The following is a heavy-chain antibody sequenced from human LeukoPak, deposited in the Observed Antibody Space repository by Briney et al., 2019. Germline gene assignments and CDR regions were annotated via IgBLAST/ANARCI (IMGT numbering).Heavy chain of an antibody. CDR1: GGSFSGYY. D-gene: IGHD2-2*02. J-gene: IGHJ4*02. CDR3: ARGTVTPDHIVVVPAAIHFDY. Sequence: SETLSLTCAVYGGSFSGYYWSWIRQPPGKGLEWIGEINHSGSTNYNPSLKSRVTILVDTSKNQFSLKLSSVTAADTAVYYCARGTVTPDHIVVVPAAIHFDYWGQGTLVTVSS. CDR2: INHSGST. V-gene: IGHV4-34*01.